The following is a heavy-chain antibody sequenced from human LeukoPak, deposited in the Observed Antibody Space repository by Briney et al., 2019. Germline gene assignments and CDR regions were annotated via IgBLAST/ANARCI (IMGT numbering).Heavy chain of an antibody. CDR2: IYYSGST. V-gene: IGHV4-59*08. CDR1: GGSITGYY. Sequence: SETLSLTCTVSGGSITGYYWSWFRQPPGKGLEWIGYIYYSGSTNYNPSLKSQVTILVNTSKNQFSLKLNSVTAADTAVYYCARHYGSGTHPLDYWGQGTLVSVSS. J-gene: IGHJ4*02. D-gene: IGHD3-10*01. CDR3: ARHYGSGTHPLDY.